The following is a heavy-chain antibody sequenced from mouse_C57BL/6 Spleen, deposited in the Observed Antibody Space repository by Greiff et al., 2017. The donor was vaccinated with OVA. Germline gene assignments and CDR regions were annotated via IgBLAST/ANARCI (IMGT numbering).Heavy chain of an antibody. J-gene: IGHJ4*01. CDR1: GFNIKDDY. D-gene: IGHD2-2*01. CDR2: IDPENGDT. V-gene: IGHV14-4*01. CDR3: TTGYGYDGEYAMDY. Sequence: EVQLQQSGAELVRPGASVKLSCTASGFNIKDDYMHWVKQRPEQGLEWIGWIDPENGDTEYASKFQGKATITADTSSNTAYLQLSSLTSEDTAVYYCTTGYGYDGEYAMDYWGQGTSVTVSS.